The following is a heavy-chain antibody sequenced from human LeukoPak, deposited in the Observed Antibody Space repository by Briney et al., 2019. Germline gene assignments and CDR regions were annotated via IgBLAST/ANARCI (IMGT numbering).Heavy chain of an antibody. CDR3: ARGRGSGYTIN. CDR2: IYYSGST. V-gene: IGHV4-39*07. D-gene: IGHD5-18*01. CDR1: GGSISSSSYY. Sequence: SETLSLTCTVSGGSISSSSYYWGWIRQPPGKGLEWIGSIYYSGSTNYNPSLKSRVTISVDTSKNQFSLKLSSVTAADTAVYYCARGRGSGYTINWGQGTLVTVSS. J-gene: IGHJ4*02.